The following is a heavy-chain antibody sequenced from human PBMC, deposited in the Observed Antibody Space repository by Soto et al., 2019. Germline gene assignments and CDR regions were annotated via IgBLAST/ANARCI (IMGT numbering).Heavy chain of an antibody. J-gene: IGHJ4*02. CDR2: IYYSGST. CDR1: GGSVSSGSYY. D-gene: IGHD2-21*02. Sequence: SETLSLTCTVSGGSVSSGSYYWGWIRQPPGKGLEWIGYIYYSGSTNYNPSLKSRVTISVDTSKNQFSLKLSSVTAADTAVYYCARGAHKRAPYCGGDCYTPKPFFDYWGQGTLVTVSS. CDR3: ARGAHKRAPYCGGDCYTPKPFFDY. V-gene: IGHV4-61*01.